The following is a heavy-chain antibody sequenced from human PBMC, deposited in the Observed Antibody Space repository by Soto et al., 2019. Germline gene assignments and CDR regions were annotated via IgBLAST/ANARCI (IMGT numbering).Heavy chain of an antibody. CDR2: IKSKADGGTT. CDR3: TSLYYGH. D-gene: IGHD4-17*01. CDR1: EFTFANAW. Sequence: GSLRLSCAASEFTFANAWISWVRQAPGKGLEWVGRIKSKADGGTTDYAAPVKGRFTISRDESQNTLYLQMNSLKTEDTAVYYCTSLYYGHWGQGTLVTVSS. V-gene: IGHV3-15*01. J-gene: IGHJ4*02.